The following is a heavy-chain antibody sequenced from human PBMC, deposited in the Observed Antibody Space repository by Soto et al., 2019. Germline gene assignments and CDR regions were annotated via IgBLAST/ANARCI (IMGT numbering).Heavy chain of an antibody. CDR1: GFTFSSYW. CDR2: INSDGSST. CDR3: ANNAPDFWSGYYVGGP. D-gene: IGHD3-3*01. J-gene: IGHJ5*02. Sequence: PGGSLRLSCAASGFTFSSYWMHWVRQAPGKGLVWVSRINSDGSSTSYADSVKGRFTISRDNAKNTLYLQMNSLRAEDTAVYYCANNAPDFWSGYYVGGPWGQGTLVTVSS. V-gene: IGHV3-74*01.